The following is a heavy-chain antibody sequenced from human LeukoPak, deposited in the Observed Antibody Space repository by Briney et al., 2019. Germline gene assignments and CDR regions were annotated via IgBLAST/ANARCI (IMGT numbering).Heavy chain of an antibody. J-gene: IGHJ4*02. CDR2: IWYDGSNK. CDR3: ARDVEGTLDY. V-gene: IGHV3-33*01. CDR1: GFTFSSYG. Sequence: GRSLRLSCAASGFTFSSYGMHWVRQAPGKGLEWVAVIWYDGSNKYYADSVKGRFTISRDNSKNTLYLQMNSLRAEDTAVYYWARDVEGTLDYWGQGTLVTVSS. D-gene: IGHD1-14*01.